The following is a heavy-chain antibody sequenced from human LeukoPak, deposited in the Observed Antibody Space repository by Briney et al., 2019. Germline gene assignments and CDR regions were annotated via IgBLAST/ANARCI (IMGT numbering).Heavy chain of an antibody. CDR1: GFTFSSYA. CDR3: AKDLIKTAGTIFGVVIIGLIS. CDR2: ISGSGGST. V-gene: IGHV3-23*01. D-gene: IGHD3-3*01. J-gene: IGHJ4*02. Sequence: GGSLRLSCAASGFTFSSYAMSWVRQAPGKGLEWVSAISGSGGSTYYADSVKGRFTISRDNSKNTLYLQMNSLIAEDTAVYYCAKDLIKTAGTIFGVVIIGLISWGQGTLVAVSS.